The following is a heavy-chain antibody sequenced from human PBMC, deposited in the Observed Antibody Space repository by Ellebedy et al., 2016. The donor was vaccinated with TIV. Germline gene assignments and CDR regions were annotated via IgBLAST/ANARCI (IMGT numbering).Heavy chain of an antibody. CDR2: IYYGGTT. D-gene: IGHD3-3*01. J-gene: IGHJ5*01. V-gene: IGHV4-39*01. Sequence: MPSETLSLTCTVSGGSISSSGYYWGWIRQPPGKGLEWMGSIYYGGTTYYNPSLKSRVSISVDTSKNQFSLDLSSVTAADTAVYFCARHYGLGGFSRFDSWGQGTLVTVSS. CDR1: GGSISSSGYY. CDR3: ARHYGLGGFSRFDS.